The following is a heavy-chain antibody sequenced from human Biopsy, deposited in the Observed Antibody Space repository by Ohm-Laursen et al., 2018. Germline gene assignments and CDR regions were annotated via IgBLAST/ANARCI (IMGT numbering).Heavy chain of an antibody. D-gene: IGHD2-15*01. J-gene: IGHJ6*02. CDR2: IHHSGST. Sequence: SETLSLTWTVSGVSITAYYWSWIRQPPGKGLECIGNIHHSGSTNYNPSLKRRLTISVATSTNQFSLKLSSVTAADTAVYYCARMDCSGGSCHYYSYGMDVWGQGTTVTVSS. V-gene: IGHV4-4*09. CDR3: ARMDCSGGSCHYYSYGMDV. CDR1: GVSITAYY.